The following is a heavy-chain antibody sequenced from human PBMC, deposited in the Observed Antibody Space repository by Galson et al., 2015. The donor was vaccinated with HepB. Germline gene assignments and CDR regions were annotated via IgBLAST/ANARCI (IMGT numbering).Heavy chain of an antibody. Sequence: SVKVSCKASGYTFTSYAMHWVRQAPGQRLEWMGWINAGNGNTKYSQKFQGRVTITRDTSASTAYMELSSLRSEDTAVYYCARQGYYYDSSGYQEFDYWGQGTLVTVSS. CDR1: GYTFTSYA. J-gene: IGHJ4*02. CDR2: INAGNGNT. D-gene: IGHD3-22*01. CDR3: ARQGYYYDSSGYQEFDY. V-gene: IGHV1-3*01.